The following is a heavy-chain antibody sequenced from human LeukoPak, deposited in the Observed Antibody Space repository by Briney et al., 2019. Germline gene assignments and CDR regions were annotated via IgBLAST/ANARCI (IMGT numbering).Heavy chain of an antibody. D-gene: IGHD4-17*01. CDR2: ISSSSSYI. CDR1: GFTFSSYS. J-gene: IGHJ4*02. V-gene: IGHV3-21*01. Sequence: GGSLRLSCAASGFTFSSYSMNWVRQAPGKGLEWVSSISSSSSYIYYADSVRGRFTISRDNAKNSLYLQMNSLRAEDTAVYYCAREISNGDLSFDYWGQGTLVTVSS. CDR3: AREISNGDLSFDY.